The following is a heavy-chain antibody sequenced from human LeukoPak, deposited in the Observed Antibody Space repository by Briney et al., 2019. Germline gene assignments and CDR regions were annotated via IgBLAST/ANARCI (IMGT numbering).Heavy chain of an antibody. J-gene: IGHJ5*02. V-gene: IGHV3-21*01. Sequence: GGSLRLSCAASGFTFSSYSMNWVRQAPGKGLEWVSSISSSSSYIYYADSVKGRFTISRDNAKNSLYLQMNSLRAEDTAVYYCARRQYGSGSYATWGQGTLVTVSS. CDR2: ISSSSSYI. CDR3: ARRQYGSGSYAT. CDR1: GFTFSSYS. D-gene: IGHD3-10*01.